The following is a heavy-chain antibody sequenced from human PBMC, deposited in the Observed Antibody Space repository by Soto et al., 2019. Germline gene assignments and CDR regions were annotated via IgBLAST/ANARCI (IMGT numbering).Heavy chain of an antibody. CDR2: ISGSGGST. CDR1: GFTFSSYA. V-gene: IGHV3-23*01. Sequence: EVPLLESGGGLVQPGGSLRLSCAASGFTFSSYAMSWVRQAPGKGLEWVSAISGSGGSTYYADSVKGRFTISRDNSKNTLYLQMNSLRAEDTAVYYCAKDRHPNSGYDLDFDYWGQGTLVTVSS. J-gene: IGHJ4*02. D-gene: IGHD5-12*01. CDR3: AKDRHPNSGYDLDFDY.